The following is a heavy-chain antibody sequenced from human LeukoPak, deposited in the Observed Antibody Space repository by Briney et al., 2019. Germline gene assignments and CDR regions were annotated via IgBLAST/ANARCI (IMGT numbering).Heavy chain of an antibody. CDR3: ASSYGSGSYGGYYYYYYGMDV. CDR2: IKQDGSEK. V-gene: IGHV3-7*03. J-gene: IGHJ6*04. Sequence: PGGSLRLSCAASGFVFSNYWMSWVRQAPGKGLEWVANIKQDGSEKYYVDSVKGRFTISRDNAKNSLYLQMNSLRAEDTAVYYCASSYGSGSYGGYYYYYYGMDVWGKGTTVTVSS. D-gene: IGHD3-10*01. CDR1: GFVFSNYW.